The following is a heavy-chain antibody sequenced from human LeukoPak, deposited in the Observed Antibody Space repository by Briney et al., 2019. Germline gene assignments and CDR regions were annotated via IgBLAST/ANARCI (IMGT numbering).Heavy chain of an antibody. V-gene: IGHV4-59*01. CDR2: IFYSGAT. D-gene: IGHD4-23*01. CDR1: GGSINSYY. CDR3: ARTTTVVTPPYYGMDV. J-gene: IGHJ6*02. Sequence: PSETLSLTCTVSGGSINSYYWSWIGRPPGKGVEGIGYIFYSGATYYNPSLKSRVTISVDTSKNQFSLRLSSVTSADTAVYYCARTTTVVTPPYYGMDVWGQGTTVTVSS.